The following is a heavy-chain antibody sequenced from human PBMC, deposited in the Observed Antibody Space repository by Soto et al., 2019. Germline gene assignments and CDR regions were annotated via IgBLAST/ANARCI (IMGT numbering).Heavy chain of an antibody. D-gene: IGHD2-2*01. V-gene: IGHV3-48*01. CDR3: ARESYCSSTSCHSDPFDI. Sequence: EVQLVESGGGLVQPGGSLRISCAASGFTFRSYSMNWVRQAPGKGLEWVSYISSGSSTKYYADSVKGRFTISRDNAKDSLYLQMNILRADDTAVYYCARESYCSSTSCHSDPFDIWGQGTMVTVSS. J-gene: IGHJ3*02. CDR2: ISSGSSTK. CDR1: GFTFRSYS.